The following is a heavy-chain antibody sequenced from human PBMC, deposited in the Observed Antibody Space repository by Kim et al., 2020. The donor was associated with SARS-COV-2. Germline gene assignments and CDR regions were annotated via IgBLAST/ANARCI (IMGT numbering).Heavy chain of an antibody. CDR2: IYSGGST. Sequence: GGSLRLSCAASGFTVSSNYMSWVRQAPGKGLEWVSVIYSGGSTYYADSVKGRFTISRDNSKNTLYLQMNSLRAEDTAVYYCARGPERGYYGSGPIRVYGMDVWGQGTTVTVSS. CDR3: ARGPERGYYGSGPIRVYGMDV. D-gene: IGHD3-10*01. J-gene: IGHJ6*02. CDR1: GFTVSSNY. V-gene: IGHV3-53*01.